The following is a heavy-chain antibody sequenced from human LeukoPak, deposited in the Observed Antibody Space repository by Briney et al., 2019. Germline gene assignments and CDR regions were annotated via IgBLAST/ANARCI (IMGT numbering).Heavy chain of an antibody. CDR3: AKSGGIVVVPAAVMGHDAFDI. CDR2: ISGSGGST. D-gene: IGHD2-2*01. V-gene: IGHV3-23*01. Sequence: GGSLRLSCAASGFTFSSYAMSWVRQAPGKGLEWVSAISGSGGSTYYADSVKGRFTISRDNSKNTLYLQMNSLRAEDTAVYYCAKSGGIVVVPAAVMGHDAFDIWGQGTMVTVSP. J-gene: IGHJ3*02. CDR1: GFTFSSYA.